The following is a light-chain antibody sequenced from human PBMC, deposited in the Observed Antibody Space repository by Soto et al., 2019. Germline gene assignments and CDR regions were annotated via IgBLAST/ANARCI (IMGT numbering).Light chain of an antibody. J-gene: IGKJ1*01. V-gene: IGKV1D-8*01. CDR1: QGISSY. CDR2: AAS. Sequence: VIWMTQSPSLLSASTGDRVTIVFLISQGISSYVAWYQQKTGKAPELLIYAASTLQSGVPSRFSGSGSGTDFTLTISCLQSEDFATYYCQQYYSFPPTFGQGTKVDIK. CDR3: QQYYSFPPT.